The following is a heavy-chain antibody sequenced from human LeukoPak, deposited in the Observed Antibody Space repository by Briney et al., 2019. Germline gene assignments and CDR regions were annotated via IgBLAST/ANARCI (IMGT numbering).Heavy chain of an antibody. J-gene: IGHJ4*02. Sequence: PGGSLRLSCAASGFSFSNYWMHWVRQAPGKGLEWVAVISYDGSNKYYADSVKGRFTISRDNSKDTLYLQMNSLRAEDTAVYYCANDGGNIVVVEYYFDYWGQGTLVTVSS. V-gene: IGHV3-30*18. CDR1: GFSFSNYW. CDR2: ISYDGSNK. D-gene: IGHD2-15*01. CDR3: ANDGGNIVVVEYYFDY.